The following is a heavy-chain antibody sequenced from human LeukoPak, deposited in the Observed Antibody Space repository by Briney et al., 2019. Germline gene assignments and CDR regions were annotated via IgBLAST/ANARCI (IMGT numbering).Heavy chain of an antibody. CDR2: IIPILGIA. Sequence: SVKVSCKASGGTFSSYAISWVRQAPGQGLAWMGRIIPILGIANYAQKFQGRVTITADKSTSTAYMELSSLRSEDTAVYYCARDLLTTVVTRYFDYWGQGTLVTVSS. V-gene: IGHV1-69*04. J-gene: IGHJ4*02. CDR1: GGTFSSYA. D-gene: IGHD4-23*01. CDR3: ARDLLTTVVTRYFDY.